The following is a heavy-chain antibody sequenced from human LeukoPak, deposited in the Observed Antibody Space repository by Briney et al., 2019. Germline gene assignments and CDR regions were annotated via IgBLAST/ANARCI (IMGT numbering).Heavy chain of an antibody. CDR1: GFTFNNYW. D-gene: IGHD2-15*01. CDR3: AREKVVASQYYYYGMDV. CDR2: IENNGRST. Sequence: GGSLRLSCEASGFTFNNYWMHWVRQAPGKGLVWVSHIENNGRSTNYADSVKGRFTISRDNTRNTLSLEMNNLRAEDTAIYYCAREKVVASQYYYYGMDVWGQGTTVTVSS. V-gene: IGHV3-74*01. J-gene: IGHJ6*02.